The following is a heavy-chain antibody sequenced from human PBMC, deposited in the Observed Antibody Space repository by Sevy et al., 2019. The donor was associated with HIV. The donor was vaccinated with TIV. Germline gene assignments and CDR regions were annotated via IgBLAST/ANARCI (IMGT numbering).Heavy chain of an antibody. Sequence: SETLSLTCAVSGGSIRSYYWSWIRQSPGKGLEWIGYIDYRGSTNYNPSLKSRVSMSIDTSTNRFSLKLGSVTAADTALYYCGGLDYHYYHAMDVWGQGTTVTVSS. CDR2: IDYRGST. CDR3: GGLDYHYYHAMDV. J-gene: IGHJ6*02. CDR1: GGSIRSYY. V-gene: IGHV4-59*03. D-gene: IGHD3-10*01.